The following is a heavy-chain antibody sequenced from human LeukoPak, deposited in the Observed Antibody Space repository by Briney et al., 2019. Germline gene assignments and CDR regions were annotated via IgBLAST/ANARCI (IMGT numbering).Heavy chain of an antibody. D-gene: IGHD6-13*01. Sequence: GGSLRLSCAASGFTFSSYWMSWVRQAPGKGLEWVANIKQDGSEKYYVDSVKGRFTISRDNAKNSLYLQMNSLRAGDTAVYYCARPTGYSSSWSPSVYYFDYWGQGTLVTVSS. J-gene: IGHJ4*02. CDR1: GFTFSSYW. CDR2: IKQDGSEK. CDR3: ARPTGYSSSWSPSVYYFDY. V-gene: IGHV3-7*01.